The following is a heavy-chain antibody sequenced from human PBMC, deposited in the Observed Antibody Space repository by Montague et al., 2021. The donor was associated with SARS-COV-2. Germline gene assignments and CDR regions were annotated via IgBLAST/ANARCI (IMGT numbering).Heavy chain of an antibody. CDR3: ARTRGGYDSGGYNWFDP. J-gene: IGHJ5*02. Sequence: SETLSLTCTVSGASINASYWSWIRQPPGQGLEWIGYIHNSGTTNYKPSLRRRITMSVDTSKNEFSLRLMSVTAADTAVYYCARTRGGYDSGGYNWFDPWGQGTLVTVSS. CDR1: GASINASY. D-gene: IGHD5-12*01. CDR2: IHNSGTT. V-gene: IGHV4-59*01.